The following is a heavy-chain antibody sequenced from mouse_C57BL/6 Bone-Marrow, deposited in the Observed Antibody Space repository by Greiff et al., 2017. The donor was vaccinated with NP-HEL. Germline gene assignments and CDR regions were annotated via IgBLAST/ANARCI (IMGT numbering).Heavy chain of an antibody. Sequence: QVQLQQSGAELVRPGTSVKLSCKASGYTFTSYWMHWVKQRPGQGLEWIGVIDPSDSYTNYNQKFKGKATLTVDTSSSTAYMQLSSRTCEDSAVYYCARDRLYGSYYARDYWGQGTSVTVSS. CDR3: ARDRLYGSYYARDY. CDR2: IDPSDSYT. CDR1: GYTFTSYW. D-gene: IGHD1-1*01. J-gene: IGHJ4*01. V-gene: IGHV1-59*01.